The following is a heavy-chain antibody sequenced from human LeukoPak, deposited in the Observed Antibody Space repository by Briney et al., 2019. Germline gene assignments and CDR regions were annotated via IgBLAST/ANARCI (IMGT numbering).Heavy chain of an antibody. J-gene: IGHJ1*01. Sequence: GGSLRLSCAASGFTFSSYAMHWVRQAPGKGLEWVAVISYDGSNKYYADSVKGRFTISRDNSKNTLYLQMNSLRAEDTAVYYCAREGNGDDAEYFQHWGQGTLVTVSS. CDR1: GFTFSSYA. D-gene: IGHD4-17*01. V-gene: IGHV3-30*04. CDR2: ISYDGSNK. CDR3: AREGNGDDAEYFQH.